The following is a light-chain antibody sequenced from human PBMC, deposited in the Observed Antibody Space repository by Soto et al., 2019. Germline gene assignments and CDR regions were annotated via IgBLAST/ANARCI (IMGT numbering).Light chain of an antibody. V-gene: IGKV3-11*01. Sequence: EILLTQSPATRSLFPGGGATLPCRVSQSLSSSLAWYQQKPGQAPRVLIYDTSSRATGIPARFSGSGSGTDFTLTISSLEPEDSAVYYCHQRSNWWTFGQGTKVDIK. CDR1: QSLSSS. CDR2: DTS. J-gene: IGKJ1*01. CDR3: HQRSNWWT.